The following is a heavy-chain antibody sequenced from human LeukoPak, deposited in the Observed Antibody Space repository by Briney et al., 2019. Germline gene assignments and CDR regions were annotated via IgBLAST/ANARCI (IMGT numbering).Heavy chain of an antibody. J-gene: IGHJ4*02. V-gene: IGHV3-30*03. CDR3: ARDGPAVIFFGYFEY. CDR2: ISYDGRNK. D-gene: IGHD2-21*01. Sequence: GRSLRLSCAASGFTFSNYVMHWVRQAPGKGLGWVASISYDGRNKYYADSVKGRFTISRDNSKNTLYPQMSSLKGEDTAVYYCARDGPAVIFFGYFEYWGQGTLVTVSS. CDR1: GFTFSNYV.